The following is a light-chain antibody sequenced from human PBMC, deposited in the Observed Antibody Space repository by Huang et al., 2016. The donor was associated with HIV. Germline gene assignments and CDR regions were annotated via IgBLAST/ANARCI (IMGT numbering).Light chain of an antibody. V-gene: IGKV3-20*01. Sequence: EIVLTQSPGTLSLSPGERATLSCRASPSVSRCYLAWYQQKPGQAPRLLIYGASSRATGIPDRCSGSGSGTDFTLTISRLEPEDFAVYYCQQYGSSPMYTFGQGTKLEIK. CDR3: QQYGSSPMYT. CDR1: PSVSRCY. CDR2: GAS. J-gene: IGKJ2*01.